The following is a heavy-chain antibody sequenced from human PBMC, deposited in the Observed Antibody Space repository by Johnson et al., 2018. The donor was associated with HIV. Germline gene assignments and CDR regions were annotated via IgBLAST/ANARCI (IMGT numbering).Heavy chain of an antibody. D-gene: IGHD6-19*01. V-gene: IGHV3-30*03. CDR3: AREPGYSSGPDAFDL. Sequence: QVQLVESGGGVVQPGRSLRLSCAASGFTFSTYVMYWVRQAPGKGLEWVALISHDGSNDYCADSVKGRITISRDNAKNTLYLQMNSLRAEDTAVYYCAREPGYSSGPDAFDLWGQGTVVTVSS. J-gene: IGHJ3*01. CDR2: ISHDGSND. CDR1: GFTFSTYV.